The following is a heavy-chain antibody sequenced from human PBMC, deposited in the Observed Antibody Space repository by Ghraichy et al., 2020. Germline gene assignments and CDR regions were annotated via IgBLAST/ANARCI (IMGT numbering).Heavy chain of an antibody. V-gene: IGHV6-1*01. CDR1: GDSVSSNSAA. Sequence: SQTLSLTCAISGDSVSSNSAAWNWIRQSPSRGLEWLGRTYYRSKWYNDYAVSVKRRITINPDTSKNQFSLQLNSVTPEDTAVYYCARDLGEAGIAVAGTIFTWFDPWGQGTLVTVSS. J-gene: IGHJ5*02. CDR2: TYYRSKWYN. CDR3: ARDLGEAGIAVAGTIFTWFDP. D-gene: IGHD6-19*01.